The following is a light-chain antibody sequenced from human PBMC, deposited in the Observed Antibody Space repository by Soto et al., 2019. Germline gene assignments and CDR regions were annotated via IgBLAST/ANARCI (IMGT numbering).Light chain of an antibody. CDR1: SSNIGNNY. CDR2: DNN. V-gene: IGLV1-51*01. Sequence: QAVLTQPPSVSAAPGQKVTIACSGSSSNIGNNYVSWYQQLPGTAPKFLIYDNNKRPSGIPDRFSGSKSGTSATLGITGLQTGDEADYYCGTWDNSLSAWVFGRGTKLTVL. J-gene: IGLJ3*02. CDR3: GTWDNSLSAWV.